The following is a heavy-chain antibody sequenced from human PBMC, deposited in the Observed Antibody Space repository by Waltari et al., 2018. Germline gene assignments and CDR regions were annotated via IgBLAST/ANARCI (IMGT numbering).Heavy chain of an antibody. Sequence: QVQLQQWGAGLLKPSETLSLTCAVYGGSFSGYYWSWIRQPPGKGLEWIGEINHSGRTNYKPALKSRVTISVDTSKNQFSLKLSSVTAADTAVYYCARGQGRPRYWGQGTLVTVSS. D-gene: IGHD2-15*01. CDR2: INHSGRT. CDR1: GGSFSGYY. V-gene: IGHV4-34*01. CDR3: ARGQGRPRY. J-gene: IGHJ4*02.